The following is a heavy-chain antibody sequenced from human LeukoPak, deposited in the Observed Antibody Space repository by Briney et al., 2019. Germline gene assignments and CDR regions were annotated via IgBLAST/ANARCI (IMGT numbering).Heavy chain of an antibody. CDR3: AKDLGIAAAGTGFDY. CDR2: ISWNSGSI. Sequence: GGSLRLSCAASGFTFSSYAMSWVRQAPGKGLEWVSGISWNSGSIGYADSVKGRFTISRDNAKNSLYLQMNSLRAEDTALYYCAKDLGIAAAGTGFDYWGQGTLVTVSS. J-gene: IGHJ4*02. V-gene: IGHV3-9*01. CDR1: GFTFSSYA. D-gene: IGHD6-13*01.